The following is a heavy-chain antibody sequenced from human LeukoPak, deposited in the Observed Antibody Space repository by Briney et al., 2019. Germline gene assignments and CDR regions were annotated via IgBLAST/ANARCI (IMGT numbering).Heavy chain of an antibody. Sequence: PGRSLRLSCAASGFTFSSYGMHWVRQAPGKGLEWVAVIWYDGSNKYYADSVKGRFTIPRDNSKNTLYLQMNSLRADDTAVYYCARDWWHSFDYWGQGVLVTVSS. CDR1: GFTFSSYG. J-gene: IGHJ4*02. CDR2: IWYDGSNK. CDR3: ARDWWHSFDY. D-gene: IGHD2-15*01. V-gene: IGHV3-33*01.